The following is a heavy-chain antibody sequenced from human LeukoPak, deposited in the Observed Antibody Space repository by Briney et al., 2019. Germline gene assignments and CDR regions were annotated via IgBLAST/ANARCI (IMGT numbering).Heavy chain of an antibody. CDR2: ISYDGSNK. D-gene: IGHD1-26*01. CDR3: ARTSARTGATSAYFDY. V-gene: IGHV3-30*04. J-gene: IGHJ4*02. Sequence: GGSLRLSCVASGFSFSSYAMLWVRPAPGKGLEWVAVISYDGSNKFVADSVKGRFTVSRDNSKNTLYLQMNSLRTEDTAVYYCARTSARTGATSAYFDYWGQGILVTVSS. CDR1: GFSFSSYA.